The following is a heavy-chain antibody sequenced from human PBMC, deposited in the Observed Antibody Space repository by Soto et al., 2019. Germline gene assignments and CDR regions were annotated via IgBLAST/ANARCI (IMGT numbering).Heavy chain of an antibody. D-gene: IGHD2-21*02. CDR2: IYYSGST. CDR1: SGSISSGGDY. Sequence: SDTLSITSTVSSGSISSGGDYGISKSHHPWKGLEWIGYIYYSGSTYYNPSLKSRVTISVDTSKNQFSLKMNSVTAADTAVYYCARDLWGYCGVDCYPLEVWGQGTTVTVSS. V-gene: IGHV4-31*02. CDR3: ARDLWGYCGVDCYPLEV. J-gene: IGHJ6*02.